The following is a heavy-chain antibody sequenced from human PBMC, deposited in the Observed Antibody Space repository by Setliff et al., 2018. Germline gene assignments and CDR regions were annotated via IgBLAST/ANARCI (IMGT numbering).Heavy chain of an antibody. V-gene: IGHV1-18*01. CDR3: SRLVRYCTTTTCQRASGGEF. Sequence: ASVKVSCKASGYTLINYGISWVRQAPGQGLEWMGWIGAYTGNTNYAQKFQGRVTMTTDTSTSTAYMELRSLRSDDTAVYYCSRLVRYCTTTTCQRASGGEFWGQGTLVTVSS. D-gene: IGHD2-2*01. CDR1: GYTLINYG. J-gene: IGHJ4*02. CDR2: IGAYTGNT.